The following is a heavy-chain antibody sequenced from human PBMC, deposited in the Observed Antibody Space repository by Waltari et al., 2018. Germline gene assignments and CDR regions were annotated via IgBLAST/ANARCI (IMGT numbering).Heavy chain of an antibody. CDR2: INVDGGYI. CDR3: ARKAGSGYPYGPFYYDN. D-gene: IGHD5-12*01. V-gene: IGHV3-74*01. Sequence: EVHLAESGGGVVQPGGSLSLSCTGSGFRCGGYWRHWARQAPGKGLEWVSRINVDGGYISYGDSVKGRFTISRDNAKNTVFLQLNSLRADDTAVYFCARKAGSGYPYGPFYYDNWGQGTLVTVSS. J-gene: IGHJ4*02. CDR1: GFRCGGYW.